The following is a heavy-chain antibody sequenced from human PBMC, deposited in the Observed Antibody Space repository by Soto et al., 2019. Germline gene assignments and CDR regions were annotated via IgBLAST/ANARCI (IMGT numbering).Heavy chain of an antibody. V-gene: IGHV7-4-1*01. Sequence: ASVKVSCKASGYTFTSYAMNWVRQAPGQGLEWMGWINTNTGNPTYAQGFTGRFVFSLDTSVSTAYLQICSLKAEDTAVYYCARGAGAAPQYSGYDYSLNWFDPWGQGTLVTVSS. J-gene: IGHJ5*02. CDR2: INTNTGNP. CDR3: ARGAGAAPQYSGYDYSLNWFDP. CDR1: GYTFTSYA. D-gene: IGHD5-12*01.